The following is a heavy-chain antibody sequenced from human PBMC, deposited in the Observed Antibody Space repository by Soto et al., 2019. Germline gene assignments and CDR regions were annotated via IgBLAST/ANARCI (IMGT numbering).Heavy chain of an antibody. CDR1: GYTFTSYG. Sequence: ASVKVSCKASGYTFTSYGISWVRQAPGEGREWMGWISAYNGNTNYAQKLQGRATMTTDTSTSTAYMELRSLRSDDTAVYYCARVAFPYGDYDLWGQGTLVTVSS. CDR2: ISAYNGNT. J-gene: IGHJ4*02. V-gene: IGHV1-18*04. CDR3: ARVAFPYGDYDL. D-gene: IGHD4-17*01.